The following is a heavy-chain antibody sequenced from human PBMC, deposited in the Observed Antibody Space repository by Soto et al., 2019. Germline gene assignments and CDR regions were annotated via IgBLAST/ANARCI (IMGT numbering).Heavy chain of an antibody. J-gene: IGHJ5*02. CDR1: GFTFSSYA. CDR2: ISGSGGST. D-gene: IGHD2-2*01. V-gene: IGHV3-23*01. CDR3: AKAGVIVLVPAADNWFDP. Sequence: GGSLRLSCAASGFTFSSYAMSWVRQAPGKGLEWVSAISGSGGSTYYADSVKGRFTISRDNSKNTLYLQMNSLRAEDTAVYYCAKAGVIVLVPAADNWFDPWGQGTLVTVSS.